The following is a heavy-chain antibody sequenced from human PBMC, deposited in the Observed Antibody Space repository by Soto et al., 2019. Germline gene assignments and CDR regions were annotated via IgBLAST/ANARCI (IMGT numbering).Heavy chain of an antibody. Sequence: QVQLVQSGAVLKKPGSSVRVSCQAFGASFSTRTFSWIRHAPGQGPEWMGRIIPMLDVANYAQTFQGRVTITADKSTNKTYMVLRGLRPDDTAVYYCGRYQYCETVTGFGYWDFWGAGTLVTVSS. D-gene: IGHD2-21*02. CDR3: GRYQYCETVTGFGYWDF. V-gene: IGHV1-69*02. CDR2: IIPMLDVA. CDR1: GASFSTRT. J-gene: IGHJ4*01.